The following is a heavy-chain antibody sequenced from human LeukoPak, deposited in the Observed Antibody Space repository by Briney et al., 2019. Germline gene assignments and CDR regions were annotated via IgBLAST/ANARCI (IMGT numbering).Heavy chain of an antibody. CDR1: GYTFTSYG. V-gene: IGHV1-18*01. D-gene: IGHD4-23*01. J-gene: IGHJ5*02. CDR2: ISAYNGNT. Sequence: ASVKVSCKASGYTFTSYGISWVRQAPGQGLEWMGWISAYNGNTNYAQKLQGRVTMTTDTSTSTAYMELRSLRSDDTAVYYCARHHDVYGGNGRNWFDPWGQGTLVTVSS. CDR3: ARHHDVYGGNGRNWFDP.